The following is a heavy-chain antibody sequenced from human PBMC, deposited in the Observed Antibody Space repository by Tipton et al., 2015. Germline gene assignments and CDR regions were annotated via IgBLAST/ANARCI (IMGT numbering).Heavy chain of an antibody. D-gene: IGHD4-23*01. CDR3: AGARGRHGGLFDS. V-gene: IGHV4-59*01. Sequence: TLSLTCTVSSDSINKYYWSWIRQPPGKELQWIGYIQYSGGTNYNPSLESRVSMSVDTSKTQFSLKMSSVTASDTAVYYCAGARGRHGGLFDSWGQGILVTVSS. J-gene: IGHJ4*02. CDR2: IQYSGGT. CDR1: SDSINKYY.